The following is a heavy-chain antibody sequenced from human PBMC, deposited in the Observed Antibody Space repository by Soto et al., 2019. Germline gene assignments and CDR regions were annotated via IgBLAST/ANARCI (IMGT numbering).Heavy chain of an antibody. CDR2: ISYDGSNK. CDR1: GFSFRSYG. CDR3: AKNRLANSPYYYYYYDMDV. J-gene: IGHJ6*02. D-gene: IGHD6-25*01. Sequence: QVQLVESGGGVVQPGRSLRLSCAASGFSFRSYGMHWVRQAPGKGLEWVAVISYDGSNKFHADSVKGRFTISRDNSKSTLSLQMNSLRAEDTAVYYCAKNRLANSPYYYYYYDMDVCGQGTTVTVSS. V-gene: IGHV3-30*18.